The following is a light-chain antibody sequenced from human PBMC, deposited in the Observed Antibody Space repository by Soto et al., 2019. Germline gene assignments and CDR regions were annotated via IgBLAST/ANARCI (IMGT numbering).Light chain of an antibody. Sequence: DIVMTQSPLTLSVSPGESATLSCRASERVSTNLAWYQQTPGQAPRLLIYGASTRATGIPARFSGSGSGTEFTLTISSLQSEDFAVYYCHQYDNWPKTFGQGTRLEIK. J-gene: IGKJ5*01. CDR2: GAS. CDR3: HQYDNWPKT. CDR1: ERVSTN. V-gene: IGKV3-15*01.